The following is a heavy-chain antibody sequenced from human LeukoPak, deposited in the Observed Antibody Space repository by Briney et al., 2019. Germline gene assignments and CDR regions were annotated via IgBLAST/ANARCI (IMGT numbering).Heavy chain of an antibody. CDR3: AKTPPVNTDY. D-gene: IGHD2/OR15-2a*01. CDR1: GFTFSSYA. V-gene: IGHV3-23*01. J-gene: IGHJ4*02. Sequence: PGGSLRLSCEASGFTFSSYAMSWVRQAPGRGLEWVSTISGSGGSTYYADSVKGRFTISRDTSKNTLYLQMNSLRAEDTAVYYCAKTPPVNTDYWGQGTLDTVSS. CDR2: ISGSGGST.